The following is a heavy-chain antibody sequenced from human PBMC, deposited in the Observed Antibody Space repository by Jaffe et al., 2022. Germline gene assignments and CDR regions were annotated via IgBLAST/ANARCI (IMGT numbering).Heavy chain of an antibody. Sequence: QVQLVQSGAEVKKPGSSVKVSCKASGGTFSSYAISWVRQAPGQGLEWMGGIIPIFGTANYAQKFQGRVTITADESTSTAYMELSSLRSEDTAVYYCARDAHLTVATTERSRSVAFDIWGQGTMVTVSS. CDR1: GGTFSSYA. CDR3: ARDAHLTVATTERSRSVAFDI. J-gene: IGHJ3*02. V-gene: IGHV1-69*01. D-gene: IGHD4-17*01. CDR2: IIPIFGTA.